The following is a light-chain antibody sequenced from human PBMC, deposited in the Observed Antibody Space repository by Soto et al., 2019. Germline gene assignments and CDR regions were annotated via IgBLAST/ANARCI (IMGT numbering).Light chain of an antibody. CDR3: CSYAGSSTFV. CDR1: SSDVGGHNY. Sequence: QSALTQPRSVSGSPGQSVTISCTGTSSDVGGHNYVSWYQQHPGKAPKLMIYDVSKRPSGVPDRFSGSKSGNMASLTISGHQGDDEDDYYCCSYAGSSTFVFGGGTKLTVL. CDR2: DVS. J-gene: IGLJ3*02. V-gene: IGLV2-11*01.